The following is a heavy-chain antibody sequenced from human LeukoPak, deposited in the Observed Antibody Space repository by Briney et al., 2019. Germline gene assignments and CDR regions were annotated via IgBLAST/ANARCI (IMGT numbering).Heavy chain of an antibody. CDR2: IYPSGGST. CDR3: ARAYYYDSSGYPTKLAFDI. D-gene: IGHD3-22*01. V-gene: IGHV1-46*01. Sequence: ASVKVSYKASGYTFTSYYMHWVRQAPGQGLEWMGIIYPSGGSTSYAQKFQGRVTMTRDTSTSTAYMELSSLRSEDTAVYYCARAYYYDSSGYPTKLAFDIWGQGTMVTVSS. J-gene: IGHJ3*02. CDR1: GYTFTSYY.